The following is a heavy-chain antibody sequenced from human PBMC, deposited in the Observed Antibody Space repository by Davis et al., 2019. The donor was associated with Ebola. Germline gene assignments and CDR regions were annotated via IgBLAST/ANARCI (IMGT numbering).Heavy chain of an antibody. D-gene: IGHD1/OR15-1a*01. Sequence: GSLKISCAVSGFPFSAYYMDWVRLTPGKGLEWVGLSRNKENRYSTEYAASVRGRFTISRDDSKESLYLQMNSLRTEDTAVYYCVTENWYRFESWGQGTLVTVSS. J-gene: IGHJ4*02. CDR1: GFPFSAYY. CDR3: VTENWYRFES. CDR2: SRNKENRYST. V-gene: IGHV3-72*01.